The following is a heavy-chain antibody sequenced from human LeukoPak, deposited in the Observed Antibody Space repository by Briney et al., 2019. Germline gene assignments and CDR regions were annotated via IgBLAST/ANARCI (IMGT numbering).Heavy chain of an antibody. D-gene: IGHD5-12*01. CDR2: ISYDGSNK. V-gene: IGHV3-30*04. CDR1: GFTFSSYA. Sequence: PGGSLRLSCAASGFTFSSYAMHWVRQDPGKGREWVAVISYDGSNKYYADSVKGRFTISRDNSKNTLYLQMNSLKTEDTAVYYCTSAVPSGSFDYWGQGTLVTVSS. J-gene: IGHJ4*02. CDR3: TSAVPSGSFDY.